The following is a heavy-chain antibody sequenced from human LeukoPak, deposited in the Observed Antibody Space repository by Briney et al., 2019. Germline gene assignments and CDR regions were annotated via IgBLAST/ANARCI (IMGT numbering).Heavy chain of an antibody. CDR3: ARLRYYYDSSGYYH. CDR1: GFTFRDYY. J-gene: IGHJ5*02. D-gene: IGHD3-22*01. V-gene: IGHV3-11*01. Sequence: GGPLRLSCAASGFTFRDYYMGWIRQAPGKGLEWISYISSSGSPVSYADSVKGRFTISRDNAKNSLYLQMNSLRAEDTAVYYCARLRYYYDSSGYYHWGQGTLVTVSS. CDR2: ISSSGSPV.